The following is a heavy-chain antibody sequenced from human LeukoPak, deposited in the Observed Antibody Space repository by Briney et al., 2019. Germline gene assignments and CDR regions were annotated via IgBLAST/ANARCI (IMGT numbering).Heavy chain of an antibody. CDR2: IYSGGTT. J-gene: IGHJ4*02. V-gene: IGHV3-53*01. CDR1: GFTVSSNY. Sequence: PGGSLSLSCAASGFTVSSNYMSWVRQAPGKGLECVSLIYSGGTTYYADSVKGRFTISRDNPKNTLYLQMNSLRAEDTAVYYCARGYCSGGSCYFLDYWGQGTLVTVSS. CDR3: ARGYCSGGSCYFLDY. D-gene: IGHD2-15*01.